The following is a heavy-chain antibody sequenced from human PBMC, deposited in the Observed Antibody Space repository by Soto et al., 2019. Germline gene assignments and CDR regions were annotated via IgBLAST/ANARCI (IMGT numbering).Heavy chain of an antibody. Sequence: QPGGSLRLSCAASGFTFSSYAMHWVRQAPGKGLEWVAVISYDGSNKYYADSVKGRFTISRDNSKNTLYLQMNSLRAEDTAVYYCASPLGLGQWLLRYYYYGMDVWGQGTTVTVSS. J-gene: IGHJ6*02. D-gene: IGHD6-19*01. CDR2: ISYDGSNK. CDR1: GFTFSSYA. CDR3: ASPLGLGQWLLRYYYYGMDV. V-gene: IGHV3-30-3*01.